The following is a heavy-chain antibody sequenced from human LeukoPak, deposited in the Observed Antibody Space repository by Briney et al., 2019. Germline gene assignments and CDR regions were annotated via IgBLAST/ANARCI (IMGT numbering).Heavy chain of an antibody. CDR2: INPNSGVT. D-gene: IGHD6-13*01. CDR1: GYTFTGYY. V-gene: IGHV1-2*02. Sequence: ASVKVSCKASGYTFTGYYMHWVRQAPGQGLEWMGWINPNSGVTKYTQKFQGRVTMTRDTSISTAYMELRRLRSDDTAVYYCARSMFGSSRSVTDYWGQGILVTVSS. J-gene: IGHJ4*02. CDR3: ARSMFGSSRSVTDY.